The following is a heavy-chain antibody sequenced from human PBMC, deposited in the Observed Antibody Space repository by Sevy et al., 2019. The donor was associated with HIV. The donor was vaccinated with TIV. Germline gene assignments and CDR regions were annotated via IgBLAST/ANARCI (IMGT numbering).Heavy chain of an antibody. CDR2: TSYDGSHK. CDR3: ARGENDDEFFQY. V-gene: IGHV3-30*03. D-gene: IGHD1-26*01. Sequence: GESLKISCAASGFSLNTYWMSWVRQAPGKGLEWVAVTSYDGSHKYYADSVKGRFTVSRDNSRNILSLEMNSLRRDDTAVYYCARGENDDEFFQYWGQGTLVTVSS. J-gene: IGHJ1*01. CDR1: GFSLNTYW.